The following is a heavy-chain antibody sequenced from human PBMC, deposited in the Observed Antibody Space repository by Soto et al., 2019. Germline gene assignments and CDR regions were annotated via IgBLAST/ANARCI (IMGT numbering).Heavy chain of an antibody. J-gene: IGHJ4*02. D-gene: IGHD5-18*01. CDR1: GFTFSGSA. CDR2: IRSKANSYAT. CDR3: TTGWIQLYEGGY. Sequence: EVQLVESGGGLVQLGGSLKLSCAASGFTFSGSAMHCVRQASGKGLEWVGRIRSKANSYATAYAASVKGRFTISRDDSKDTAYLQMNSLKTEDTAVYYCTTGWIQLYEGGYWGQRTLVTVSS. V-gene: IGHV3-73*02.